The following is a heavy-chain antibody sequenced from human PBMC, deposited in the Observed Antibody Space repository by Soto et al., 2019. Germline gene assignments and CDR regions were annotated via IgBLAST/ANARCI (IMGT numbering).Heavy chain of an antibody. V-gene: IGHV1-69*13. J-gene: IGHJ5*02. CDR3: ARGGYSNYPNDH. CDR1: GGTFSSYA. Sequence: SVKVSCKASGGTFSSYAISWVRQAPGQGLEWMGGIIPIFGTANYAQKFQGRVTITADESTSTAYMELSSLRSEDTAVYYCARGGYSNYPNDHWGQGTLVTVSS. CDR2: IIPIFGTA. D-gene: IGHD4-4*01.